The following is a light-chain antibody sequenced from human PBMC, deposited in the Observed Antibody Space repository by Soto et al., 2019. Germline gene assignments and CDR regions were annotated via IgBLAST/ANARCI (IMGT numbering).Light chain of an antibody. CDR3: QQSYSTPRT. V-gene: IGKV1-39*01. Sequence: DIQMTQSPSVLSASVGDRVTITCRASQSIGKHLNWYQQKPGKAPKFLIYGASKLQNGVPSRFTGSGSGTDFTLTISSLQPEDFATYYCQQSYSTPRTFGQGTKVDIK. CDR2: GAS. J-gene: IGKJ1*01. CDR1: QSIGKH.